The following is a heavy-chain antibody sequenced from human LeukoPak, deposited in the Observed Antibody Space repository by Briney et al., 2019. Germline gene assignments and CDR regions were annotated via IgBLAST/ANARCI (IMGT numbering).Heavy chain of an antibody. V-gene: IGHV3-33*01. CDR3: ARDSPLTAGPFDP. J-gene: IGHJ5*02. CDR2: IWYVGSNE. D-gene: IGHD7-27*01. CDR1: GITFSSFG. Sequence: GRSLRLSCVASGITFSSFGMHWVRQAPGKGLEWVAFIWYVGSNEYYADSVKGRFTIFRDNSKNTLYLQMNSLRGDDTAVYYCARDSPLTAGPFDPWGQGTLVTVSS.